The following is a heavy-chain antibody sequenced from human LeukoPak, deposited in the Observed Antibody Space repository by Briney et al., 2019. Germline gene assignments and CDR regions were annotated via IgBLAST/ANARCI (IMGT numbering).Heavy chain of an antibody. J-gene: IGHJ5*02. V-gene: IGHV4-34*01. CDR2: INRSGST. CDR1: GGSFSGYY. Sequence: PSETLSLTCAVYGGSFSGYYWSWIRQPPGKGLEWVGEINRSGSTNYNPSLKRRVTISVEKSKKQFSLKLSSVTAADTAVYYCARGQAYYYGSGSYFTWFDPWGQGTLVTVSS. CDR3: ARGQAYYYGSGSYFTWFDP. D-gene: IGHD3-10*01.